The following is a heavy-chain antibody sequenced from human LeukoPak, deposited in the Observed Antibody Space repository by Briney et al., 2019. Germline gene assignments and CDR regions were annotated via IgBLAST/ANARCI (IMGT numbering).Heavy chain of an antibody. D-gene: IGHD5-24*01. Sequence: PSETLSLTCAVYGGSFSGYYWSWIRQPPGKGLEWIGEINHSGSTNYNPSLKSRVTISVDTSKNQFSLKLSSVTAADTAVYYCARSESGDGYNLFDYWGQGTLVTVSS. J-gene: IGHJ4*02. CDR2: INHSGST. CDR3: ARSESGDGYNLFDY. CDR1: GGSFSGYY. V-gene: IGHV4-34*01.